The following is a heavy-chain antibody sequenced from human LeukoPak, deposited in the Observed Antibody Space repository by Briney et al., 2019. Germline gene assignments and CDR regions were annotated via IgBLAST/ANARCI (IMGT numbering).Heavy chain of an antibody. D-gene: IGHD1-1*01. V-gene: IGHV3-30*03. CDR1: RFSFGDYD. CDR3: ARYAYNWNAPDGFDM. Sequence: GGSLRLSCRASRFSFGDYDMHWVRQAPGKGLEWVAVISYDGSRKHYGDSVRGRFSVSRDNSESTLFLQMNSLTTDDTSVYFCARYAYNWNAPDGFDMWGQGTMVIVSS. CDR2: ISYDGSRK. J-gene: IGHJ3*02.